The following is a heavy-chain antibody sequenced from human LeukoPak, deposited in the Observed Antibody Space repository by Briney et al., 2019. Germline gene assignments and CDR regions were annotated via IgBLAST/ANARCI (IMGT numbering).Heavy chain of an antibody. CDR2: ISGSGGST. J-gene: IGHJ4*02. V-gene: IGHV3-23*01. D-gene: IGHD3-22*01. CDR1: GFTFSSYA. Sequence: PGGSLRLSCAASGFTFSSYAMSRVRQAPGKGLEWVSAISGSGGSTYYADSVKGRFTISRDNSKNTLYLQMNSLRAEDTAVYYCAKWSYDSSGYYYFPFDYWGQGTLVTVSS. CDR3: AKWSYDSSGYYYFPFDY.